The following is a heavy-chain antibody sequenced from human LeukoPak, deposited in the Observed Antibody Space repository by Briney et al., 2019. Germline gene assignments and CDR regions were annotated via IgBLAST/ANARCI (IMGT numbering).Heavy chain of an antibody. CDR3: GNRGSSSGYYDF. D-gene: IGHD3-22*01. J-gene: IGHJ4*02. Sequence: RGSLRLSCAGSGFTFSSSAMTWVRQAPGKGLEWVSGISGTGGSTYYADSVKGRFTISRDNSNNALYLQMNSMTAEDTAVYYCGNRGSSSGYYDFWGQGTLVTVSS. CDR2: ISGTGGST. V-gene: IGHV3-23*01. CDR1: GFTFSSSA.